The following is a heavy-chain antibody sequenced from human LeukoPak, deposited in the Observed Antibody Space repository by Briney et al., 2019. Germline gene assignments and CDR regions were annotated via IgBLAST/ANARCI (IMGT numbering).Heavy chain of an antibody. D-gene: IGHD1-26*01. CDR3: ATSLPSKWELLRFDP. V-gene: IGHV1-69*04. Sequence: SVKVSCKASGGTFSSYAISWVRQAPGQGLEWMGRIIPILGIANYAQKFQGRVTITADKSTSTAYMELSSLRSEDTAVYYCATSLPSKWELLRFDPWGQGTLVTVSS. CDR2: IIPILGIA. J-gene: IGHJ5*02. CDR1: GGTFSSYA.